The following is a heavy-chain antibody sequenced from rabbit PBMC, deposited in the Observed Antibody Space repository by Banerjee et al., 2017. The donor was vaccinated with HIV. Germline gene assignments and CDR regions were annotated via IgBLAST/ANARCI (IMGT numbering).Heavy chain of an antibody. Sequence: QSLEESGGDLVKPGASLTLTCTASGFSFSGSYYMCWVRQAPGKGLEWIGCIYTGDGHTYNASWAKGRFTISKTSSTTVDLKMTSLTAADTATYFCAREGYDYGYYFNLWGQGTLVTVS. D-gene: IGHD6-1*01. CDR1: GFSFSGSYY. V-gene: IGHV1S40*01. CDR2: IYTGDGHT. CDR3: AREGYDYGYYFNL. J-gene: IGHJ4*01.